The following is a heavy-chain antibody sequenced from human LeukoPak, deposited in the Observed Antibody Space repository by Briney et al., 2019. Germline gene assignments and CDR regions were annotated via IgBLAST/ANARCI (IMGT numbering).Heavy chain of an antibody. D-gene: IGHD3-10*01. Sequence: ASVKVSCKASGYTFTGYYMHWVRQPPGQGLEWMGWINPNSGGTNYAQKFQGRVTMTRDTSISTAYMELSRLRSDDTAVYYCARGIRVVTMVRGGYYYYMDVWGKGTTVTVSS. CDR2: INPNSGGT. V-gene: IGHV1-2*02. CDR1: GYTFTGYY. CDR3: ARGIRVVTMVRGGYYYYMDV. J-gene: IGHJ6*03.